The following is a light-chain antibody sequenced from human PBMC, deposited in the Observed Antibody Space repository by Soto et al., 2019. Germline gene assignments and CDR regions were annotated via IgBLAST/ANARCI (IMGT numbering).Light chain of an antibody. Sequence: QSALTQPPSASGSPGQSVTISCTGTSSDVGGYNYVSWYQQYPGKAPKLMISEVSKRPSGVPDRFSGSKSGNTASLTVSGLQAKDEADYYCSSYAGSNNWVFGGGTKVTVL. CDR2: EVS. V-gene: IGLV2-8*01. CDR3: SSYAGSNNWV. J-gene: IGLJ3*02. CDR1: SSDVGGYNY.